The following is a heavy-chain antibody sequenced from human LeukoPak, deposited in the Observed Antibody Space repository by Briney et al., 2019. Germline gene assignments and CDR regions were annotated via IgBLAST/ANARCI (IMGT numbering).Heavy chain of an antibody. Sequence: GGSLRLSCAASGFTFSRHGMHWVRQAPGKGLEWVAVIWYDGSNKYYADSVKGRFTISRDNSKNTLYPQMNSLRAEDTAVYYCARDISSRHFDHLGQGTLVTVSS. CDR3: ARDISSRHFDH. V-gene: IGHV3-33*01. CDR1: GFTFSRHG. J-gene: IGHJ4*02. D-gene: IGHD6-6*01. CDR2: IWYDGSNK.